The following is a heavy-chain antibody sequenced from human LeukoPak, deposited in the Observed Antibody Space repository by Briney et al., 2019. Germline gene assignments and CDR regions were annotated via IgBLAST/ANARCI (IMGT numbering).Heavy chain of an antibody. Sequence: PSETLSLTCTVSGGSISSRSYYWGWIRQPPGKGLEWIGYIYYSGSTNYNPSLKSRVTISVDTSKNQFSVKLSSVTAADTAVYYCARSIRGYSSGWYYFDYWGQGTLITVSS. D-gene: IGHD6-19*01. J-gene: IGHJ4*02. CDR2: IYYSGST. CDR3: ARSIRGYSSGWYYFDY. V-gene: IGHV4-61*05. CDR1: GGSISSRSYY.